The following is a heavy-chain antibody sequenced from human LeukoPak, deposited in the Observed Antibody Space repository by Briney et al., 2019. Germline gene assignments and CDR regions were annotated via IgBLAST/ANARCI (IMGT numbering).Heavy chain of an antibody. D-gene: IGHD1-26*01. CDR2: ISAYNGNT. V-gene: IGHV1-18*01. CDR3: ATWVGAISPADPPTTYSFDY. J-gene: IGHJ4*02. CDR1: GYTFTSYG. Sequence: ASVKVSCKASGYTFTSYGISWVRQAPGQGLEWMGWISAYNGNTNYAQKLQGRVTMTTDTSTSTAYMELSSLRSEDTAVYYCATWVGAISPADPPTTYSFDYWGQGTLVTVSS.